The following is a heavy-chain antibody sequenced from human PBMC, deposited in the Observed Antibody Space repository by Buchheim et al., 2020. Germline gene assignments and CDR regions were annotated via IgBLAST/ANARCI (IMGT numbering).Heavy chain of an antibody. CDR2: ISASGGST. D-gene: IGHD3-3*01. J-gene: IGHJ4*02. CDR1: GFTFSSYA. V-gene: IGHV3-23*01. CDR3: AKSTDYDFWSGMALADY. Sequence: EAQLLESGGGLVQPGGSLRLSCAASGFTFSSYAMSWVRQAPGQGLEWVSSISASGGSTYSADSVKGRFTISRDNSKTTLYLQMNTLRAEDTAVYYCAKSTDYDFWSGMALADYWGQGTL.